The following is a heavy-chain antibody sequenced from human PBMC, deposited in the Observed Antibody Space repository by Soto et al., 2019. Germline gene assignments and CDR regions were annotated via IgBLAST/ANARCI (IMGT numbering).Heavy chain of an antibody. J-gene: IGHJ6*02. V-gene: IGHV3-9*01. D-gene: IGHD4-17*01. Sequence: GGSLRLSCVASGFTFDDFAMHWVRQAPGKGLEWVSGMSWNRGSIVYADSVKGRFTISRDNAKNSLYLQMNSLRAEDTAVYYCARDGFYGDYLGMDVWGQGTTVTVSS. CDR1: GFTFDDFA. CDR2: MSWNRGSI. CDR3: ARDGFYGDYLGMDV.